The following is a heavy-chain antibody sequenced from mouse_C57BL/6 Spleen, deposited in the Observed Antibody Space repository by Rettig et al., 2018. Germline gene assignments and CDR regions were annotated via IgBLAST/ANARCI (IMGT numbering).Heavy chain of an antibody. J-gene: IGHJ1*03. Sequence: QAYLQQSGAELVRPGASVKMSCKASGYTFTSYNMHWVKQTPRQGLEWIGAIYPGNGDTSYNQKFKGKATLTVDKSSSTAYMQLSSLTSEDSAVYFCAKNLYYGSSYWYFDVWGTGTTVTVSS. V-gene: IGHV1-12*01. CDR3: AKNLYYGSSYWYFDV. CDR2: IYPGNGDT. D-gene: IGHD1-1*01. CDR1: GYTFTSYN.